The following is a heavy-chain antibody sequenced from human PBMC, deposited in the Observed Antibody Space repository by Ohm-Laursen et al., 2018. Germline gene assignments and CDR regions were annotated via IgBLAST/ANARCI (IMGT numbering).Heavy chain of an antibody. D-gene: IGHD1-26*01. CDR2: IHYSGIT. V-gene: IGHV4-59*01. CDR3: ARGGAFLDY. Sequence: GTLSLTCIVSGGSIISYYWSWIRQPPGKGLEWIGYIHYSGITNYNPSLKSRITMSVDTSKNQFSLRLSSVTAADTAVYYCARGGAFLDYWGQGALVTVS. CDR1: GGSIISYY. J-gene: IGHJ4*02.